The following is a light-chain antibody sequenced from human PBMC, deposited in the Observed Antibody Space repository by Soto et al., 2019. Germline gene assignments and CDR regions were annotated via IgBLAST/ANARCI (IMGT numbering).Light chain of an antibody. CDR2: DAS. V-gene: IGKV3D-15*01. CDR3: QHYNNWLWT. CDR1: QSVRRY. J-gene: IGKJ1*01. Sequence: IVLTQSPGTLSLSPGERTTLSCRASQSVRRYLAWYQQKPGQAPRLLIYDASTRATGIPARFSGSGSGTDFTLTISGLQSEDFAVYYCQHYNNWLWTFGQGTKVDNK.